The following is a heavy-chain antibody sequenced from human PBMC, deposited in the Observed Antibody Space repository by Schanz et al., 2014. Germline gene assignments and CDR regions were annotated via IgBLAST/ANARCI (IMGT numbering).Heavy chain of an antibody. CDR1: GYSFTDYA. Sequence: QVQLVQSGAEVKKPGASVKVSCKVSGYSFTDYAIHWVRQAPGQGLEWMGWISGYNGDTNYAPKFQDRVTMTTDTSTGITSLELRNLKSDDTAVYYCARDRVSFVRGPLGVDWGQGTQVIVSS. CDR3: ARDRVSFVRGPLGVD. J-gene: IGHJ4*02. V-gene: IGHV1-18*01. CDR2: ISGYNGDT. D-gene: IGHD3-10*01.